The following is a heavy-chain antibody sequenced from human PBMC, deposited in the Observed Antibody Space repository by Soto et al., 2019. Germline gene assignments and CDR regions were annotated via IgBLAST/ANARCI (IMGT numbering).Heavy chain of an antibody. V-gene: IGHV3-13*01. D-gene: IGHD3-10*01. CDR3: ERGLFNGSGGFYSFAH. Sequence: GGSLRLSCAASAFTFSSSDMHLVRHVTGEGLEWVSAISGAGDTYYAGRVKGRFTISRENANKSLYLQMNNLRAGDTAVYYWERGLFNGSGGFYSFAHWGPGTRVTVPS. CDR2: ISGAGDT. CDR1: AFTFSSSD. J-gene: IGHJ4*01.